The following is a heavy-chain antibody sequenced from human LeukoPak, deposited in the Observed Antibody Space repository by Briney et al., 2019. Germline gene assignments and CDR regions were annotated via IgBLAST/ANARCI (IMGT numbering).Heavy chain of an antibody. CDR1: GGSISSGDYY. CDR3: ARGGRYFDWLRELNAFDI. CDR2: IYYTGST. J-gene: IGHJ3*02. D-gene: IGHD3-9*01. Sequence: SQTLSLTCTVSGGSISSGDYYWSWIRQPPGKGLEWIGYIYYTGSTNYNPSLKSRVTISVDTSKNQFSLKLSSVTAADTAVYYCARGGRYFDWLRELNAFDIWGQGTMVTVSS. V-gene: IGHV4-30-4*01.